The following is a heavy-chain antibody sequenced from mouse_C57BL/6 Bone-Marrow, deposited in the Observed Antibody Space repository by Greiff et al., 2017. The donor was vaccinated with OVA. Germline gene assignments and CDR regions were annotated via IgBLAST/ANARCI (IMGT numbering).Heavy chain of an antibody. J-gene: IGHJ1*03. V-gene: IGHV1-81*01. D-gene: IGHD1-1*01. CDR2: IYPRSGNT. CDR1: GYTFTSYG. CDR3: ARGVYGRRYFDV. Sequence: VQLQQSGAELARPGASVKLSCKASGYTFTSYGISWVKQRTGQGLEWIGEIYPRSGNTYYNAKFKGKATLTADKSSSTAYMELRSLTSEDSAVYFCARGVYGRRYFDVWGTGTTVTVSS.